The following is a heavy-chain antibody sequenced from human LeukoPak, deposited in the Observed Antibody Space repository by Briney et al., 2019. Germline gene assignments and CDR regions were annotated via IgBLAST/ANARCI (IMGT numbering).Heavy chain of an antibody. CDR2: INQSVRT. Sequence: PSHSLSLTRAVDAGSVSGYYCGSIRHVPGEWLEWIGEINQSVRTNNNPSLKSRVTISVETPKNQISLKLSFVTATDTAVYYCARGWFGFWHNSYADDNAFDIWGQGTMVTVSS. D-gene: IGHD5-18*01. J-gene: IGHJ3*02. CDR1: AGSVSGYY. CDR3: ARGWFGFWHNSYADDNAFDI. V-gene: IGHV4-34*01.